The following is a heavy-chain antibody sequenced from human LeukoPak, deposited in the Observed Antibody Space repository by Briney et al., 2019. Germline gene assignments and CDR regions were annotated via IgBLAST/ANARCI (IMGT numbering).Heavy chain of an antibody. CDR2: IIPIFGTA. V-gene: IGHV1-69*13. CDR1: GGTFSSYA. CDR3: ARSPSSMIVVVTPFRYFDY. Sequence: ASVNVSCKASGGTFSSYAISWVRQAPGQGLEWMGGIIPIFGTANYAQKFQGRVTITADESTSTAYMELSSLRSEDTAVYYCARSPSSMIVVVTPFRYFDYWGQGTLVTVSS. D-gene: IGHD3-22*01. J-gene: IGHJ4*02.